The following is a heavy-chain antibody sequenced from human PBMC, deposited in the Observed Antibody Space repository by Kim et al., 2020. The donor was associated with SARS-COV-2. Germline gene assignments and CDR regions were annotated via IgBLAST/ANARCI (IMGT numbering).Heavy chain of an antibody. J-gene: IGHJ6*02. Sequence: KGRFTISRDDSKNTAYLQMNSLKTEDTAVYYCTRPYYYGSGSQPYYGMDVWGQGTTVTVSS. CDR3: TRPYYYGSGSQPYYGMDV. V-gene: IGHV3-73*01. D-gene: IGHD3-10*01.